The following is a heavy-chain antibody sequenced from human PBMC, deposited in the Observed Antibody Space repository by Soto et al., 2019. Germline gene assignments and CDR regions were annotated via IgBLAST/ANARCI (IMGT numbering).Heavy chain of an antibody. CDR2: IKQDESEK. J-gene: IGHJ4*02. CDR1: VFSFSSYW. CDR3: VRDVGFDYVN. V-gene: IGHV3-7*01. D-gene: IGHD3-16*01. Sequence: PWWSLRLSCKGSVFSFSSYWMSWFRQAPGKGLEWVASIKQDESEKYYVDPVKGRFTISRDNVDDSVFLHMNSLSAEDTAVYFCVRDVGFDYVNWGQGTLVTVSS.